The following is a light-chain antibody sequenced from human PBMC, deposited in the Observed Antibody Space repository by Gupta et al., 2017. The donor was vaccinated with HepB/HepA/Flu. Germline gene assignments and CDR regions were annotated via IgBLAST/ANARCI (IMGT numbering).Light chain of an antibody. CDR3: SSYTSSSINYV. Sequence: QSALTQPASVSGSPGQSITISCTGTSSDVGGYNYVSWYQQYPGKAPKLMIYDVSKRPSGVSNRFSGSKSGNTASLTISGLQAEDEADYYCSSYTSSSINYVFGTGTKVTVL. J-gene: IGLJ1*01. CDR2: DVS. V-gene: IGLV2-14*01. CDR1: SSDVGGYNY.